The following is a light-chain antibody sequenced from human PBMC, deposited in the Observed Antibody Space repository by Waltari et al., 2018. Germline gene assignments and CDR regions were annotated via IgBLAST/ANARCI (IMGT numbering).Light chain of an antibody. V-gene: IGKV4-1*01. CDR2: WAS. CDR3: QQCYSSPYT. J-gene: IGKJ2*01. Sequence: DIVMTQSPDSLAVPRCERATINFKSSETILFNSNNKNYLAWYQQKAGQPPKLLVYWASTRESGVPDRFSGSGSGTDFTLTISSLQAEDVAVYYCQQCYSSPYTFGRGTKLEIK. CDR1: ETILFNSNNKNY.